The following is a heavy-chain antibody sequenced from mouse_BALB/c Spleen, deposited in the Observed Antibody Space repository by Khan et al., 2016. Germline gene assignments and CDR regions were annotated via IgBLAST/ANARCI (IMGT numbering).Heavy chain of an antibody. CDR3: ARYSGYEFAY. V-gene: IGHV1-80*01. D-gene: IGHD2-2*01. Sequence: QVQLQQPGAELVRPGSSVKISCKASGYAFSSYWMNWVKQRPGQGLEWIGQIYPGDGDTNYNGKFKGKATLTADKSSSTAYMQLSSLTSEDSAVYFCARYSGYEFAYWGQGTLVTVSA. J-gene: IGHJ3*01. CDR1: GYAFSSYW. CDR2: IYPGDGDT.